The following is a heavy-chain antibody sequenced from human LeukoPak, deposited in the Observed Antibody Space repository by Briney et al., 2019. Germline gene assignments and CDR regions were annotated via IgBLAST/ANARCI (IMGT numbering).Heavy chain of an antibody. Sequence: PSETLSLTCAVYGGSFSGYYWSWIRQPPGKGLEWIGEINHSGSTNYNPSLKSRVTMSVDTSKNQFSLKLSSVTAADTAVYYCARESLDYDFWSGYKTWGQGTLVTVSS. CDR2: INHSGST. CDR3: ARESLDYDFWSGYKT. V-gene: IGHV4-34*01. D-gene: IGHD3-3*01. CDR1: GGSFSGYY. J-gene: IGHJ5*02.